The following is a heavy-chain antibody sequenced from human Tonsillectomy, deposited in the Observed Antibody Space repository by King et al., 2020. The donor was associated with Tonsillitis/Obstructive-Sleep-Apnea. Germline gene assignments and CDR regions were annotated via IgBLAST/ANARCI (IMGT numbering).Heavy chain of an antibody. CDR2: IFYSGST. V-gene: IGHV4-59*08. J-gene: IGHJ6*03. CDR3: ARRGTVGYYYYYMDV. Sequence: QLQESGPGLVKPSETLSLTCTVSGGSISTYYWSWIRQPPGKGLEWIGYIFYSGSTNYNPSLKSRVTISVDTSKHQFSLKLSSVTAADTAVSYCARRGTVGYYYYYMDVWGKGTTGTVSS. D-gene: IGHD4-11*01. CDR1: GGSISTYY.